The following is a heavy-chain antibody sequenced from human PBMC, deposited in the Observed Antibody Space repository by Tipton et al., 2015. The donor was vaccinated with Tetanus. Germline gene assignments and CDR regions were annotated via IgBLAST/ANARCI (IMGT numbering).Heavy chain of an antibody. CDR3: ARDMRGEGGGWYTDY. D-gene: IGHD6-19*01. Sequence: TLSLTCSVSGGSINPYYWSWIRQPPGKGLEWIGNIYSSGSTYYNPSLKSRVTISVDTSRNQFSLRLKSVTPADTAMYYCARDMRGEGGGWYTDYWGQGTLVTVSS. CDR1: GGSINPYY. V-gene: IGHV4-59*01. J-gene: IGHJ4*02. CDR2: IYSSGST.